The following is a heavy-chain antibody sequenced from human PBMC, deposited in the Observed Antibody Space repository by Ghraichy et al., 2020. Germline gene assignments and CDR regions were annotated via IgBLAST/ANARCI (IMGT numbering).Heavy chain of an antibody. CDR3: AKDSSASVVVVVAATRGFVDYMDV. D-gene: IGHD2-15*01. J-gene: IGHJ6*03. Sequence: GGSLRLSCAASGFTFSSYAMSWVRQAPGKGLEWVSAISGSGGSTYYADSVKGRFTISRDNSKNTLYLQMNSLRAEDTAVYYCAKDSSASVVVVVAATRGFVDYMDVWGKGTTVTVSS. V-gene: IGHV3-23*01. CDR1: GFTFSSYA. CDR2: ISGSGGST.